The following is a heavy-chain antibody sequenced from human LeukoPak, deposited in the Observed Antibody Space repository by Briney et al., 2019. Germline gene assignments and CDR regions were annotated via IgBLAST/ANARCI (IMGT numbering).Heavy chain of an antibody. CDR1: GGSTSSYY. CDR3: ARDAYMGDFWNPSDY. CDR2: IYTSGGT. Sequence: PSETLSLTCTVSGGSTSSYYWSWIRQPAGKGPEWIGRIYTSGGTNYNPSLKSRVTISVDKSKNQFSLKLSSVTAADTAVYYCARDAYMGDFWNPSDYWGQGTLVTVSS. D-gene: IGHD3-3*01. J-gene: IGHJ4*02. V-gene: IGHV4-4*07.